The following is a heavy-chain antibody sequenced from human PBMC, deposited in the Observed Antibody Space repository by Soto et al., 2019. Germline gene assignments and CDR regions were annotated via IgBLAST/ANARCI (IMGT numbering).Heavy chain of an antibody. D-gene: IGHD3-22*01. CDR2: IYHSGST. V-gene: IGHV4-30-2*01. CDR3: ARGGAYYYDSSGYYPAPSYYYYGMDV. CDR1: GGSISSGGYS. J-gene: IGHJ6*02. Sequence: SWETLSLTCAVSGGSISSGGYSWSWIRQPPGKGLEWIGYIYHSGSTYYNPSLKSRVTISVDRSKNQFSLKLSSVTAADTAVYYCARGGAYYYDSSGYYPAPSYYYYGMDVWGQGTTVTVSS.